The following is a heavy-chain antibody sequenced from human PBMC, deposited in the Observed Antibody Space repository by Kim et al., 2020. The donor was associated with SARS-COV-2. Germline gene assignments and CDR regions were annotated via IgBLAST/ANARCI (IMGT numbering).Heavy chain of an antibody. D-gene: IGHD2-2*01. V-gene: IGHV3-15*01. Sequence: AAPVKGRFTISRDDSKNTLYLQMNSLKTEDTAVYYCTTDPIVVVPAAFDPWGQGTLVTVSS. J-gene: IGHJ5*02. CDR3: TTDPIVVVPAAFDP.